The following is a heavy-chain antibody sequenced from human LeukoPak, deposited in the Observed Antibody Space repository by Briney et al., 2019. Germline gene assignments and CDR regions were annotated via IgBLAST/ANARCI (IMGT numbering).Heavy chain of an antibody. CDR1: GGSISSSSYY. J-gene: IGHJ4*02. Sequence: SETLSLTCTVSGGSISSSSYYWGWIRQPPGKGLEWIGSIYYSGSTYYNPSLKSRVTISVDTSKNQFSLKLSAVTAADTAVYYCARFNSGSYQHYFDYWGQGTLVTVSS. D-gene: IGHD1-26*01. V-gene: IGHV4-39*07. CDR3: ARFNSGSYQHYFDY. CDR2: IYYSGST.